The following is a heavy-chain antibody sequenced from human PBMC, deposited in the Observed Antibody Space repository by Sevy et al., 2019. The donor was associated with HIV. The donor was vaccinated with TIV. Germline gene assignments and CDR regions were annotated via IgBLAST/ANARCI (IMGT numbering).Heavy chain of an antibody. Sequence: GGSLRLSCAASGFTFNTHAMHWVRQAPGKGLEWVALISYDGIIKYYADSVKGRLTISRDNSKNTLSLQMNSLRVEDTAVYYCAREGGYTSAWSPGNPWGQGTLVTVSS. D-gene: IGHD6-19*01. CDR3: AREGGYTSAWSPGNP. V-gene: IGHV3-30*04. J-gene: IGHJ5*02. CDR2: ISYDGIIK. CDR1: GFTFNTHA.